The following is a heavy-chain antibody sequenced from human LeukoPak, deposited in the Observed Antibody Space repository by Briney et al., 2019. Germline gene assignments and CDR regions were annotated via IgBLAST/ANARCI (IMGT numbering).Heavy chain of an antibody. CDR1: GFTFSSYA. V-gene: IGHV3-64D*06. J-gene: IGHJ6*02. CDR3: ARDYRYYDSSGGTSYGMDV. Sequence: AGGSLRLSCSASGFTFSSYAMHWVRQAPGKGLEYVSAISSNGGSTYYADSVKGRFTISRDNSKNTLYLQMSSLRAEDTAVYYCARDYRYYDSSGGTSYGMDVWGQGTTVTVSS. CDR2: ISSNGGST. D-gene: IGHD3-22*01.